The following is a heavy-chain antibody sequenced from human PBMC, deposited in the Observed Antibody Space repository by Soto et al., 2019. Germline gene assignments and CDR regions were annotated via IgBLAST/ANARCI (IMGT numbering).Heavy chain of an antibody. CDR2: ISSNGGTT. Sequence: EVQLAESGGGMVHPGGSLRLSCVASGFTFSSYDMHWVRQAPGKGLEYVSSISSNGGTTYYGNSVKGRFTISRDNSKNTLYLPMGILRAEDMAVYYCVRRVSGNYDDWGQGTLVTVSS. J-gene: IGHJ4*02. V-gene: IGHV3-64*01. CDR1: GFTFSSYD. CDR3: VRRVSGNYDD. D-gene: IGHD1-7*01.